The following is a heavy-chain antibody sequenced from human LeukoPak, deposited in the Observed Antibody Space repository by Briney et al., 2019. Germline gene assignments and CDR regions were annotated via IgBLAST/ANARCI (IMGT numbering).Heavy chain of an antibody. Sequence: GGSLRLSCAASGFTFDDYGMSWVRQAPGKGLEWVSGINWNGGSTGYADSVKGRFTISRDNAKNSLYLRMNSLRAEDTALYYCARVVTIVGATSAFDIWGQGTMVTVSS. D-gene: IGHD1-26*01. CDR1: GFTFDDYG. CDR3: ARVVTIVGATSAFDI. CDR2: INWNGGST. J-gene: IGHJ3*02. V-gene: IGHV3-20*04.